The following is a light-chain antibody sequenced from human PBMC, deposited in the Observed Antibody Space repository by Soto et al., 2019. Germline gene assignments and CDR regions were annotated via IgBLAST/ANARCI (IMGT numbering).Light chain of an antibody. CDR2: WAS. V-gene: IGKV4-1*01. CDR1: QSVLYRSNTKNY. J-gene: IGKJ1*01. Sequence: DIVMTQSPDSLAVSLGERATINCKSSQSVLYRSNTKNYLAWYQQKPGQPPNLLIYWASTRESGVPDRFSGSGYGTDFTLTISSLQAEDVAVYYCQQYYSLPPTFGQGTKVEIK. CDR3: QQYYSLPPT.